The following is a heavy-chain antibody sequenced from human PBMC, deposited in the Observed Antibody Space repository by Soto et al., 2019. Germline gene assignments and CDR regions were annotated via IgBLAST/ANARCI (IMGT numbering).Heavy chain of an antibody. CDR3: ARCLGGYNFYNWFDP. CDR1: GGTFSSYA. V-gene: IGHV1-69*13. J-gene: IGHJ5*02. CDR2: IIPIFGTA. D-gene: IGHD5-12*01. Sequence: SVKVSCKASGGTFSSYAISRVRQAPGQGLEWMGGIIPIFGTANYAQKFQGRVTITADESTSTAYMELSSLRSEDTAVYYCARCLGGYNFYNWFDPWGQGTLVTVPQ.